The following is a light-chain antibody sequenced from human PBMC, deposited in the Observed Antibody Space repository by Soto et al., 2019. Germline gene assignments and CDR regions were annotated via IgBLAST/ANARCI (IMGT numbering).Light chain of an antibody. CDR3: CSYAGSSTFVV. V-gene: IGLV2-23*01. CDR1: SSDVWSYNL. CDR2: AGS. J-gene: IGLJ2*01. Sequence: HSALTQPASVSGSPGQSITISCTGTSSDVWSYNLVSWYQQHPGKAPKLMIYAGSKRPSGVSNRFSGSKSGNTASLTISGIQAEDEAGYGCCSYAGSSTFVVFGGGTQLTV.